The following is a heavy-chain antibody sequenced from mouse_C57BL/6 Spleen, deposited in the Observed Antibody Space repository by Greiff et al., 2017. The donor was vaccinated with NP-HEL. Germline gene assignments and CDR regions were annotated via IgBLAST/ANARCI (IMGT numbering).Heavy chain of an antibody. V-gene: IGHV1-61*01. CDR3: ARRGPYARDY. CDR1: GYTFTSYW. CDR2: IYPSDSET. Sequence: QVQLQQPGAELVRPGSSVKLSCKASGYTFTSYWMDWVKQRPGQGLEWIGNIYPSDSETHYNQKFKDKATLTVDKSSSTAYMQLSSLTSEDSAVYYCARRGPYARDYWGQETSVTVSS. J-gene: IGHJ4*01.